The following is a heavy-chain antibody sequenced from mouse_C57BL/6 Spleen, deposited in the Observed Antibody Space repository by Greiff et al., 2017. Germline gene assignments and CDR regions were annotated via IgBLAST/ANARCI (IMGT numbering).Heavy chain of an antibody. D-gene: IGHD1-1*01. Sequence: VQLQQPGAELVKPGASVKLSCKASGYTFTSYWMHWVKQRPGQGLEWIGMIHPNSGSTNYNEKFKSKATLTVDKSSSTAYMQLSSLTSEDSAVYYCARDPNYYGSSSYYFDYWGQGTTLTVSS. CDR3: ARDPNYYGSSSYYFDY. CDR1: GYTFTSYW. J-gene: IGHJ2*01. CDR2: IHPNSGST. V-gene: IGHV1-64*01.